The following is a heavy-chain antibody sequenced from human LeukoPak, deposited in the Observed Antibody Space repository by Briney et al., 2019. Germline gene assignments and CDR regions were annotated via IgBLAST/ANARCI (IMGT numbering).Heavy chain of an antibody. CDR3: ARNLLQLLRNYNWFDP. Sequence: ASVKVSCKASGYTFTSYYMHWVRQAPGQGLEWMGIINPSGGSTSYAQKFQGRVTMTRDTSTSTVYMELSSLRSEDTAVYYCARNLLQLLRNYNWFDPWGQGTLVTVSS. J-gene: IGHJ5*02. V-gene: IGHV1-46*01. CDR2: INPSGGST. D-gene: IGHD2-2*01. CDR1: GYTFTSYY.